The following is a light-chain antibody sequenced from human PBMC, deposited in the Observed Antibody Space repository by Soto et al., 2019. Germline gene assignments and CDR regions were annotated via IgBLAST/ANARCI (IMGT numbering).Light chain of an antibody. Sequence: QSALTQPPSVSGSPGQSVTISCTGTSTDFVSYNRVSWYQQPPGTAPKLMIYEVSKRPSGVPDRFSGSKSGNTASLTISGLQAADEADYYCGSYTSSVTYVFGTGTKVTVL. J-gene: IGLJ1*01. CDR3: GSYTSSVTYV. CDR1: STDFVSYNR. CDR2: EVS. V-gene: IGLV2-18*02.